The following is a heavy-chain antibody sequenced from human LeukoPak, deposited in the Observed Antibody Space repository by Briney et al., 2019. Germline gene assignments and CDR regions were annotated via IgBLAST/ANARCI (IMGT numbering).Heavy chain of an antibody. CDR1: GGSISSYY. CDR2: IYTSGST. CDR3: ARVRVVFGVVITGYYYYGMDV. J-gene: IGHJ6*02. Sequence: SETLSLTCTVSGGSISSYYWSWIRQPAGKGLEWIGRIYTSGSTNYNPSLKSRVTMSVDTSKNQFSLKLSSVTAADTAVYYCARVRVVFGVVITGYYYYGMDVWGQGTTVTVSS. V-gene: IGHV4-4*07. D-gene: IGHD3-3*01.